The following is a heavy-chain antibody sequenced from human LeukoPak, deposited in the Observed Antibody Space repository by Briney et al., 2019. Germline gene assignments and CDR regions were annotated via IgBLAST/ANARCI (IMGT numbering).Heavy chain of an antibody. CDR2: IYYSGST. D-gene: IGHD4-17*01. Sequence: PSETLSLTCTVSGGSISSGGYYWSWIRQHPGKGLEWIGYIYYSGSTYYNPSLKSRVTISVDTSKNQFSLKLSSVTAADTAVYYCARDLQANHDYGDYHDYWGQGTLVTVSS. CDR3: ARDLQANHDYGDYHDY. CDR1: GGSISSGGYY. V-gene: IGHV4-31*03. J-gene: IGHJ4*02.